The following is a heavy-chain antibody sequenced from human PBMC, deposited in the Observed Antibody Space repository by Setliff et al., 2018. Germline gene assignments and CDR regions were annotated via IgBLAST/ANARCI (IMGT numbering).Heavy chain of an antibody. CDR2: INSNGGSP. CDR3: AKDFRDLGYSDY. Sequence: GGSLRLSCAASGFNFDEHVMSWVRQAPGKGLEWVSGINSNGGSPGYADSLKGRFTISRDNAKNTLYLQMNSLRAEDTAVYYCAKDFRDLGYSDYWGQGTLVTVSS. V-gene: IGHV3-20*04. CDR1: GFNFDEHV. J-gene: IGHJ4*02.